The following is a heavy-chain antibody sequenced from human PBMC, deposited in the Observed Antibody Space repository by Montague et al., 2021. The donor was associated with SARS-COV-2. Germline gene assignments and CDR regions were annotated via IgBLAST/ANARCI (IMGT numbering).Heavy chain of an antibody. V-gene: IGHV4-39*01. J-gene: IGHJ5*02. CDR2: IYYSGST. CDR1: GGSISSSSYY. Sequence: SETLSLTCTVSGGSISSSSYYWGWIRQPPGKGLVWIGSIYYSGSTYYNPSLKSRVTISVDTSKNQFSLKLSSVTAADTAVYYCARQGRISMVRLNWFDPWGQGTLGTVSS. D-gene: IGHD3-10*01. CDR3: ARQGRISMVRLNWFDP.